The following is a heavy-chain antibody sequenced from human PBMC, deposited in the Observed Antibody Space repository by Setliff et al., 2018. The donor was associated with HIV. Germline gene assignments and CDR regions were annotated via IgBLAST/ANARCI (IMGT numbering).Heavy chain of an antibody. Sequence: PSETLSLTCSVSGGSIRSSGYYWGWIRQPPGKGLEWIGSIYYSGSTYYNPSLQSRVSISMDASKNKFSLKVTSVTSADTAVYYCAKGAGFYGDYTFDYWGQGNLVTVSS. J-gene: IGHJ4*02. V-gene: IGHV4-39*07. D-gene: IGHD4-17*01. CDR1: GGSIRSSGYY. CDR2: IYYSGST. CDR3: AKGAGFYGDYTFDY.